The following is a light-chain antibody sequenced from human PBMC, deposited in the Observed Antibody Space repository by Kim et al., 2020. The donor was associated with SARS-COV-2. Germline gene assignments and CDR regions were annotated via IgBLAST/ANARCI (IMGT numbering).Light chain of an antibody. CDR2: AAS. Sequence: DIQMTQSPSSLSASVGDRVTITCRASQSIRSYLDWYQQKPGKAPKLLIYAASSLQSGVPSRFSGSGSGTDFTLTISSLQPEDFATYYCQQGYSTPQTFGQGTKVDIK. V-gene: IGKV1-39*01. CDR1: QSIRSY. J-gene: IGKJ1*01. CDR3: QQGYSTPQT.